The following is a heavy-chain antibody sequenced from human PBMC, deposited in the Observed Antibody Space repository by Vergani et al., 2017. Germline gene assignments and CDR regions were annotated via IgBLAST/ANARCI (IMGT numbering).Heavy chain of an antibody. D-gene: IGHD6-13*01. CDR1: GGSISSYY. J-gene: IGHJ5*02. CDR2: IYYSGST. V-gene: IGHV4-59*01. Sequence: QVQLQESGPGLVKPSETLSLTCTVSGGSISSYYWSWIRQPPGKGLEWIGYIYYSGSTNYNPSLKSRVTISVDTSKNQFSLKLSSVTAADTAVYYCARSIRIAAATWFDHWGQGTLVTVSS. CDR3: ARSIRIAAATWFDH.